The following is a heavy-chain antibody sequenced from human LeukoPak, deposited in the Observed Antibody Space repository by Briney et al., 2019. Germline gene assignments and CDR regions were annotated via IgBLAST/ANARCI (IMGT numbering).Heavy chain of an antibody. CDR3: ARGGGSLWDYFDY. J-gene: IGHJ4*02. D-gene: IGHD1-26*01. V-gene: IGHV3-30*19. Sequence: PGGSLRLSCAASGFTFSSYGMHWVRQAPGKGLEWVAVIWYDGSNKYYADSVKGRFTISRDNSKNTLYLQMNSLRAEDTAVYYCARGGGSLWDYFDYWGQGTLVTVSS. CDR1: GFTFSSYG. CDR2: IWYDGSNK.